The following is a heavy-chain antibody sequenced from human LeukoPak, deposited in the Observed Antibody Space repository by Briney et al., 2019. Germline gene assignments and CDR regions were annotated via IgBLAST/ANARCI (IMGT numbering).Heavy chain of an antibody. CDR2: ISSSSSYI. J-gene: IGHJ3*02. Sequence: GGSLRLSCAASGFTFSSYSMNWVRQAPGKGLEWVSSISSSSSYIYYADSVKGRFTISRDNAKNSLYLQMNSLRAEDTAVYYCARGRRITMIVSAFDIWGQGTMVTVSS. CDR3: ARGRRITMIVSAFDI. V-gene: IGHV3-21*01. D-gene: IGHD3-22*01. CDR1: GFTFSSYS.